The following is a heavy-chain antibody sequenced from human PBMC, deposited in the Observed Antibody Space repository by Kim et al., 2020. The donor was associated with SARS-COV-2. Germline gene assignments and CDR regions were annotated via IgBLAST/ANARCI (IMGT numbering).Heavy chain of an antibody. J-gene: IGHJ5*02. Sequence: ASVKVSCKASGYTFTSYGIGWVRQAPGQGLEWMGWISAYNGNTNYAQKLQGRVTMTTDTSTSTAYMELRSLRSDDTAVYYCARGQRLGFGELLFSAMGFDPWGQGTLVTVSS. CDR2: ISAYNGNT. CDR3: ARGQRLGFGELLFSAMGFDP. V-gene: IGHV1-18*04. CDR1: GYTFTSYG. D-gene: IGHD3-10*01.